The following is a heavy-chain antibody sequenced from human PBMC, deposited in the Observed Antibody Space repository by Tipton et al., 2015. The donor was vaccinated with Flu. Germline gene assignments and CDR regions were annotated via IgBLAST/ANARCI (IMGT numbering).Heavy chain of an antibody. J-gene: IGHJ4*02. CDR3: AKEVFTSSWYGDPFDS. CDR1: GFTFGDYA. CDR2: INWNGNSI. V-gene: IGHV3-20*04. Sequence: GSLRLSCTASGFTFGDYAMSWVRQAPGKGLEWVAGINWNGNSIGYADSVKGRFTIARDNARNSLYLQMNGLTADDSALYYCAKEVFTSSWYGDPFDSWGQGTLVIVSS. D-gene: IGHD6-13*01.